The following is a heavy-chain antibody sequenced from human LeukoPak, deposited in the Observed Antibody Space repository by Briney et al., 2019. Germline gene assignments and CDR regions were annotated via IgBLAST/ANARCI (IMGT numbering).Heavy chain of an antibody. V-gene: IGHV1-46*01. Sequence: ASVEVSCKASGYTFTSYYIHWVRQAPGQGLEWMGVINPSGGSTSYAQKFQGRVTMTRDTSTSTVYMELSSLRSEDTAVYYCARVLYGGDYPFGYWGQGTLVTVSS. CDR3: ARVLYGGDYPFGY. J-gene: IGHJ4*02. CDR2: INPSGGST. CDR1: GYTFTSYY. D-gene: IGHD2-21*01.